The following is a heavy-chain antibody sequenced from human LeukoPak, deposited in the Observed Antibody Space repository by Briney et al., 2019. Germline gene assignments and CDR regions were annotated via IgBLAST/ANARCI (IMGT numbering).Heavy chain of an antibody. V-gene: IGHV1-69*05. CDR2: IIPIFGTA. CDR3: ARERPPGDSSNWFLEGYFDI. J-gene: IGHJ4*02. Sequence: SVKVSCKASGGTFSSYAITWVRQAPGQGLEWMGRIIPIFGTANYAQKFQGRVTITTDESTSTAYMELRTLRSDDTAVYYCARERPPGDSSNWFLEGYFDIWGQGTLVTVSS. D-gene: IGHD6-13*01. CDR1: GGTFSSYA.